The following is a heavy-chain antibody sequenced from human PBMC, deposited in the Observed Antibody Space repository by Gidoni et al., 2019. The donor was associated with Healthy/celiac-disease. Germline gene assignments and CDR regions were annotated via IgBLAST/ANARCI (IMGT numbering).Heavy chain of an antibody. V-gene: IGHV1-2*02. D-gene: IGHD2-2*01. CDR1: GYTFTGSY. Sequence: QVQLVQSGAEVKKPGASVKVSCKASGYTFTGSYMHWVRQAPGQGLEWMGWINPNSGGTNYAQKFQGRVTMTRDTSISTAYMELSRLRSDDTAVYYCARASGIVVVPAAVDAFDIWGQGTMVTVSS. CDR3: ARASGIVVVPAAVDAFDI. CDR2: INPNSGGT. J-gene: IGHJ3*02.